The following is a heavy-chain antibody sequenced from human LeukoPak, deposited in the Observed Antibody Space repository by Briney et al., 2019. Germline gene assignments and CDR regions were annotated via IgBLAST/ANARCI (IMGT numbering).Heavy chain of an antibody. CDR1: GFTFSSYT. CDR2: ISTSTTI. Sequence: GGSLRLSCAASGFTFSSYTMNWVRQAPGKGLEWVSYISTSTTIYYTDSVKGRFTISRDNAKSSLYLQMNSLRDEDTAVYYCARGYSYGPVYYLDYWGQGTLVTVSS. D-gene: IGHD5-18*01. V-gene: IGHV3-48*02. J-gene: IGHJ4*02. CDR3: ARGYSYGPVYYLDY.